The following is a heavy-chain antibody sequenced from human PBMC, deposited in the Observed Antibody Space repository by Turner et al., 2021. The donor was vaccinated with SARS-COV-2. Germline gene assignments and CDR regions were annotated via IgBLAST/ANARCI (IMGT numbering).Heavy chain of an antibody. CDR3: ATGYAYCGGGCSIDF. J-gene: IGHJ4*02. CDR1: GYTLTELS. V-gene: IGHV1-24*01. CDR2: FDPEDAKT. D-gene: IGHD2-21*02. Sequence: QVQLVQSGAEVKKPGASVKVSCKVSGYTLTELSMHWVRKAPGKGLEWMGGFDPEDAKTIYAQKFQGRVTMTEDTSTDTAYMELSSLRSEDTAVYYCATGYAYCGGGCSIDFWGQGTLVTVSS.